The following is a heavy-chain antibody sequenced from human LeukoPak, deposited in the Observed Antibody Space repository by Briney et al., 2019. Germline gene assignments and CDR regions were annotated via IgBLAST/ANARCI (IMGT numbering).Heavy chain of an antibody. CDR3: ARDRQVGATGPHDY. Sequence: QPGGSLRLSCAASGFTFSSYAMHWVRQAPGKGLEWVAVISYDGSNKYYADSVKGRFTISRDNSKNTLYLQMNSLRAEDTAVYYCARDRQVGATGPHDYWGQGTLVTVSS. CDR1: GFTFSSYA. CDR2: ISYDGSNK. J-gene: IGHJ4*02. D-gene: IGHD1-26*01. V-gene: IGHV3-30-3*01.